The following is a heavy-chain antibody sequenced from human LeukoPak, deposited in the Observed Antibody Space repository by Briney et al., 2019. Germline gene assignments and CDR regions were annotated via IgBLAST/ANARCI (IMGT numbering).Heavy chain of an antibody. J-gene: IGHJ5*02. Sequence: SETLSLTCAVYGGSFSGYYWSWIRQPPGKGLEWIGEINHSGSTNYNPSLKSRVTISVDTSKNRFSLKLSFVTAADTAVYYCARRFLRRWFDPWGQGTLVTVSS. V-gene: IGHV4-34*01. CDR1: GGSFSGYY. D-gene: IGHD3-10*01. CDR3: ARRFLRRWFDP. CDR2: INHSGST.